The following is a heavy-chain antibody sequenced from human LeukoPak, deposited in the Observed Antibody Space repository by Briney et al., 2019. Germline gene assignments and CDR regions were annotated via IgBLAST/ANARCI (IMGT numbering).Heavy chain of an antibody. D-gene: IGHD2-21*02. CDR2: ISGSGGST. CDR1: GFTFSSYA. J-gene: IGHJ4*02. V-gene: IGHV3-23*01. Sequence: GGSLRLSCAASGFTFSSYAMSWVRQAPGKGLEWVSAISGSGGSTYYADSVKGRFTISRDNSKNTLYLQMNSLRAEDAAVYYCAKDLGDIVVVTAIPYFDYWGQGTLVTVSS. CDR3: AKDLGDIVVVTAIPYFDY.